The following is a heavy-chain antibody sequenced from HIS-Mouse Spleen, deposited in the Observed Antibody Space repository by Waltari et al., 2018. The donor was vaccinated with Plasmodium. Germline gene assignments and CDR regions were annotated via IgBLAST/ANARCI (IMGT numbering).Heavy chain of an antibody. CDR2: IYYSGST. Sequence: QVQLQESGPGLVKPSETLSLTCTVTGGSISSYYWSWTRPPPGKGLEWIGYIYYSGSTNYNPSLKSRVTISVDTSKNQFSLKLSSVTAADTAVYYCARLRYSYGYFDYWGQGTLVTVSS. V-gene: IGHV4-59*08. CDR1: GGSISSYY. D-gene: IGHD5-18*01. J-gene: IGHJ4*02. CDR3: ARLRYSYGYFDY.